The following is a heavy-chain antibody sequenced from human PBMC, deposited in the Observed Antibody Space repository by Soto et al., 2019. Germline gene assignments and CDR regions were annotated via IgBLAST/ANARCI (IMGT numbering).Heavy chain of an antibody. CDR2: INHSGST. V-gene: IGHV4-34*01. Sequence: PSETLSLTCAVYCGSFSGYYWSWIRQPPGKGLEWIGEINHSGSTNYNPSLKSRVTISVDTSKNQFSLKLSSVTAADTAVYYCARAIIVVVPAANYGMDVWGQGTTVTVSS. CDR1: CGSFSGYY. CDR3: ARAIIVVVPAANYGMDV. D-gene: IGHD2-2*01. J-gene: IGHJ6*02.